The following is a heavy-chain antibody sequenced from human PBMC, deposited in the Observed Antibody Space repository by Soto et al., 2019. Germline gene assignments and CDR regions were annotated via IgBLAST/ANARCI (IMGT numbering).Heavy chain of an antibody. J-gene: IGHJ4*02. CDR1: GFTFSSYA. Sequence: EVQLLESGGGLVQPGGSLRLSCAASGFTFSSYAMSWVRQAPGKGLEWVSAISGSGGSTYYADSVKGRFTISRDNSKNTLYLQMNILRADDTAIYYCVKDAFSWSGCRLDYWGQGTLVTVSS. V-gene: IGHV3-23*01. D-gene: IGHD2-15*01. CDR2: ISGSGGST. CDR3: VKDAFSWSGCRLDY.